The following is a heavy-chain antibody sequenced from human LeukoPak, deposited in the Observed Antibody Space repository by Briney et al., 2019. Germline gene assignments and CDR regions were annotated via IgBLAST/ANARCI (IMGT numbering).Heavy chain of an antibody. CDR2: INHSGST. D-gene: IGHD3-16*02. V-gene: IGHV4-34*01. Sequence: GSLRLSCAASGFTFSSYSMNWIRQPPGKGLEWIGEINHSGSTNYNPSLKSRVTISVDTSKNQFSLKLSSVTAADTAVYYCARALPSLYDYVWGSYRLTWFDPWGQGTLVTVSS. CDR3: ARALPSLYDYVWGSYRLTWFDP. CDR1: GFTFSSYS. J-gene: IGHJ5*02.